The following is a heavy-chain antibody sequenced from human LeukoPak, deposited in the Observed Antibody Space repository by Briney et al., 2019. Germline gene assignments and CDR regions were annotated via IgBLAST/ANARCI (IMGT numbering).Heavy chain of an antibody. V-gene: IGHV3-23*01. D-gene: IGHD3-22*01. Sequence: PGGSLRLSCAASGFTFSSYAMSWVRQAPGRGLEWVSAISGSGGSTYYADSVKGRFTISRDNSKNTLYLQMNSLRAEDTAVYYCAKDPNYDSSGYYHNFDYWGQGTLVTVSS. CDR1: GFTFSSYA. CDR3: AKDPNYDSSGYYHNFDY. J-gene: IGHJ4*02. CDR2: ISGSGGST.